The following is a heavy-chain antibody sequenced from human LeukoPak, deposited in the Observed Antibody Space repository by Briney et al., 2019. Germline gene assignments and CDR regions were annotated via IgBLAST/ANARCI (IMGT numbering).Heavy chain of an antibody. J-gene: IGHJ4*02. V-gene: IGHV3-53*01. D-gene: IGHD4-23*01. Sequence: GESLPLSCAASGFTVSSNYMSWLRQAPGKGLEWVSVIYSGGSTYYADSVKGRFTISRDNSKTTLYLQMNSLRAEDTAVYYCARGRSGGNSYYFDYWGQGTLVTVSS. CDR1: GFTVSSNY. CDR3: ARGRSGGNSYYFDY. CDR2: IYSGGST.